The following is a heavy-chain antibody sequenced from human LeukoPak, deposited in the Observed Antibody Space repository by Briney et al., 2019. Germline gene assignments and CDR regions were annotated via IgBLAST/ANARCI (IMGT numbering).Heavy chain of an antibody. Sequence: PSETLSLTCTVSGGSISSYYWSWIRQPPGKGLEWIGYIYYSGSTNYNPSLKSRVTISVDTSKNQFSLKLSSVTAADTAVYYCARDQKKYDFWSGRTVSDAFDIWGQGTMVTVSS. CDR3: ARDQKKYDFWSGRTVSDAFDI. CDR2: IYYSGST. D-gene: IGHD3-3*01. V-gene: IGHV4-59*01. J-gene: IGHJ3*02. CDR1: GGSISSYY.